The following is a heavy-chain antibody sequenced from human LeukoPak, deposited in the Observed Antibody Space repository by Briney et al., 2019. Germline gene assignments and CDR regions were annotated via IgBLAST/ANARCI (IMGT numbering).Heavy chain of an antibody. Sequence: GGSLRLSCAASGFTFSNAWMSWVRQAPGKGLEWVSLISWDGGSTYYADSVKGRFTISRDNSKNSLYLQMNSLRAEDTALYYCAKEGGPGSGSYYPDYWGQGTLVTVSS. CDR2: ISWDGGST. CDR3: AKEGGPGSGSYYPDY. J-gene: IGHJ4*02. D-gene: IGHD3-10*01. CDR1: GFTFSNAW. V-gene: IGHV3-43D*03.